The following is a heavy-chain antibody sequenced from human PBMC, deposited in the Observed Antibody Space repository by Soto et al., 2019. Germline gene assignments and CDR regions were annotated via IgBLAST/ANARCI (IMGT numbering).Heavy chain of an antibody. V-gene: IGHV3-48*01. CDR2: ISSSSSTI. Sequence: PWGSLRLSCAACGFTVSSYSMNWVRQAPGKGLEWVSYISSSSSTIYYADSVKGRFTISRDNAKNSLYLQMNSLRAEDAAVYYCATYCSGGSCYGSLRYWGQGTLVTVSS. CDR1: GFTVSSYS. CDR3: ATYCSGGSCYGSLRY. D-gene: IGHD2-15*01. J-gene: IGHJ4*02.